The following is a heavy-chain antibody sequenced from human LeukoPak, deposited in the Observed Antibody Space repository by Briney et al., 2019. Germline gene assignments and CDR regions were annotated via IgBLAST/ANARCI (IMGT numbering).Heavy chain of an antibody. Sequence: ASVKVSCKASGGTFNSYAISWVRQAPGQGLEWMGGIIPIFGTANYAQKFQGRVTITADESTSTAYMELSSLRSEDTAVYYCARARNPTVTTERPLDYWGQGTLVTVSS. J-gene: IGHJ4*02. CDR1: GGTFNSYA. CDR2: IIPIFGTA. D-gene: IGHD4-17*01. V-gene: IGHV1-69*13. CDR3: ARARNPTVTTERPLDY.